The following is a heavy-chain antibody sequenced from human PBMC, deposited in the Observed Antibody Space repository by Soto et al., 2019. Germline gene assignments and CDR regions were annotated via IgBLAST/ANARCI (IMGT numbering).Heavy chain of an antibody. CDR3: ARGDYFDRRFDF. CDR2: IKQDGSEK. D-gene: IGHD3-9*01. J-gene: IGHJ4*02. V-gene: IGHV3-7*03. CDR1: GFTFSNDW. Sequence: PGGSLRLSCVASGFTFSNDWMSWVRQAPGKGLEWVATIKQDGSEKYYVDSVKGRFTVSRDNTKNSLYLQMSSLRAEDTAVYYCARGDYFDRRFDFWGQGALVTVSS.